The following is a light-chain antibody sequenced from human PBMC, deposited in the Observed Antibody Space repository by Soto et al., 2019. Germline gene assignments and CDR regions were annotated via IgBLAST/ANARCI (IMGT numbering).Light chain of an antibody. Sequence: DIQMTQSPSILSASVGDSVTITCRASQSIDSWVAWYQQKPGKAPKLLVYDASTLQSGVASRFSGSGSGTEFTLIISGLQPDDSATYYCQQYTNTNNPWMFGQGTKVDIK. J-gene: IGKJ1*01. CDR1: QSIDSW. CDR2: DAS. CDR3: QQYTNTNNPWM. V-gene: IGKV1-5*01.